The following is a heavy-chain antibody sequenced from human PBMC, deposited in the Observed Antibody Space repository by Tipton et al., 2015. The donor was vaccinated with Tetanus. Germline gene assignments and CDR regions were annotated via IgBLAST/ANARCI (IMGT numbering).Heavy chain of an antibody. D-gene: IGHD5-24*01. J-gene: IGHJ3*01. CDR2: ISHSGSS. Sequence: GLVKPSETLSLTCAVYGGSFSNYFWRWIRQPPGKGLEWIGEISHSGSSSYSPSLKSRVTISVDTSKNQFSLRLRSVAAADTAVYYCARGGRDAYNNPLGAFDVWGRGTTVTVSS. V-gene: IGHV4-34*01. CDR1: GGSFSNYF. CDR3: ARGGRDAYNNPLGAFDV.